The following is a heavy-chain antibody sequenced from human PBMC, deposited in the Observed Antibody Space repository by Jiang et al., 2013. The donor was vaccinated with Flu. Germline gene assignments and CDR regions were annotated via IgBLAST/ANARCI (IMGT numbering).Heavy chain of an antibody. CDR3: ARGPYYYDSSGCDY. Sequence: LLKPSETLSLTCAVYGGSFSGYYWTWIRQPPGKGLEWIGEVIHDGSTNYSPSLKSRVTISVDTSRKQFSLKLSSVTAADTAVYYCARGPYYYDSSGCDYWGQGTLVAVSS. D-gene: IGHD3-22*01. V-gene: IGHV4-34*01. CDR1: GGSFSGYY. J-gene: IGHJ4*02. CDR2: VIHDGST.